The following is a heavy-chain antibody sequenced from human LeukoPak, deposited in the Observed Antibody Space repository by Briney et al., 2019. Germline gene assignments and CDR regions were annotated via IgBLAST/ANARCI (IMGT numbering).Heavy chain of an antibody. CDR1: GFTFSSYA. CDR3: ARVWDLEWLQRGSGDY. V-gene: IGHV3-30-3*01. D-gene: IGHD3-3*01. J-gene: IGHJ4*02. CDR2: ISYDGSNK. Sequence: GGSLRLSCAASGFTFSSYAMHWVRQAPGKGLEWVAVISYDGSNKYYADSVKGRFTISRDNSKNTLYLQMNSLRAEDTAVYYCARVWDLEWLQRGSGDYWGQGTLVTVSS.